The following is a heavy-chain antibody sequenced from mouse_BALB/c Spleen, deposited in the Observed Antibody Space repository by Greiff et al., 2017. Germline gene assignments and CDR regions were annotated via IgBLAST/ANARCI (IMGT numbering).Heavy chain of an antibody. CDR3: TRLVYYFDY. Sequence: LKQPGSELVRPGASVKLSCKASGYTFTSYWMHWVKQRPGQGLEWIGNIYPGSGSTNYDEKFKSKATLTVDTSSSTAYMQLSSLTSEDSAVYYCTRLVYYFDYWGQGTTLTVSS. CDR2: IYPGSGST. V-gene: IGHV1S22*01. CDR1: GYTFTSYW. J-gene: IGHJ2*01. D-gene: IGHD1-1*02.